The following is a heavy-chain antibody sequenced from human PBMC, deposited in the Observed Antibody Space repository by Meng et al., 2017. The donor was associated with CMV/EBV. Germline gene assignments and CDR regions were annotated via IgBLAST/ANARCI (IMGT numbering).Heavy chain of an antibody. Sequence: GGSLRLSCAASGFTFSNAWMSWVRQAPGKGLEWVGRIKSKTDGGTTDYAAPVKGRFTISRDDSKNTLYLQMNSLKTEDTAVYYCTTDFILMVYDAVDWACGQGTLVTVSS. CDR3: TTDFILMVYDAVDWA. CDR2: IKSKTDGGTT. D-gene: IGHD2-8*01. V-gene: IGHV3-15*01. CDR1: GFTFSNAW. J-gene: IGHJ5*02.